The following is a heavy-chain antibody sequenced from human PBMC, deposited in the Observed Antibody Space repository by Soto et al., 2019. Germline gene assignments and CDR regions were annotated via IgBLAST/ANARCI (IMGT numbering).Heavy chain of an antibody. J-gene: IGHJ6*02. V-gene: IGHV3-21*01. CDR2: ISSSSSYI. CDR3: ARDHHYDFWSGYYSGYYYYGMDV. CDR1: GFTFSSYS. D-gene: IGHD3-3*01. Sequence: PGGSLRLSCAASGFTFSSYSMNWVRQAPGKGLEWVSSISSSSSYIYYADSVKGRFTISRDNAKNSLYLQMNSLRAEDTAVYYCARDHHYDFWSGYYSGYYYYGMDVWGQGTTVTVS.